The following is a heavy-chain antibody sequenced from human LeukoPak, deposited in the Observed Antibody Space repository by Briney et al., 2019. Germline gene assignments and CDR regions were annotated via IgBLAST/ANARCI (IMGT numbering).Heavy chain of an antibody. V-gene: IGHV4-34*01. CDR1: GGSFSGYY. Sequence: KPSETLPLTCAVYGGSFSGYYWSWIRQPPGKGLEWIGEINHSGSTNYNPSLKSRVTISVDTSKNQFSLKLSSVTAADTAVYYCARLHSNSSMDVWGQGTTVTVSS. CDR3: ARLHSNSSMDV. CDR2: INHSGST. D-gene: IGHD4-4*01. J-gene: IGHJ6*02.